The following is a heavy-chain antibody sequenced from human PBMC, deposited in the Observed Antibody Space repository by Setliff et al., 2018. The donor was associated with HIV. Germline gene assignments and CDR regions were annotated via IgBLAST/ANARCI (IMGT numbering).Heavy chain of an antibody. D-gene: IGHD5-12*01. CDR2: MKEDGSEI. CDR1: GFTFSNYW. Sequence: GGSLRLSCAASGFTFSNYWMSWVRQAPGKGLEWVANMKEDGSEIHYVDSVKGRFTISRDNAKNSLYLQMSSLRAEDTAAYYCAREGQATDSFDIWGQGTMVTVSS. J-gene: IGHJ3*02. CDR3: AREGQATDSFDI. V-gene: IGHV3-7*05.